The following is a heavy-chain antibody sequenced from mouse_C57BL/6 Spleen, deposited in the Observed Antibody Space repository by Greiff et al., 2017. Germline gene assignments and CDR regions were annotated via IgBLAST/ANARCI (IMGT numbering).Heavy chain of an antibody. J-gene: IGHJ3*01. D-gene: IGHD1-1*01. CDR2: ISPNNGGT. CDR1: GYTFTDYN. V-gene: IGHV1-18*01. Sequence: EVKLQQSGPELVKPGASVKIPCTASGYTFTDYNMDWVKQSPGKSLEWIGDISPNNGGTIYNQKFKGTVTLPVDNAANTAFMEISSLTPEDTAIYYCARDYYYGSSYWFAYWGQGTLVTVSA. CDR3: ARDYYYGSSYWFAY.